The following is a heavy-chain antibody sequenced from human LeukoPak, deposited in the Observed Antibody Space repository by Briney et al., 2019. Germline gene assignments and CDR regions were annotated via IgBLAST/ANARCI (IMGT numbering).Heavy chain of an antibody. Sequence: PSETLSLTCTVSGGSISAYYWSWLRQPPGKGLEWIGYIHYSGTPNYYPSLKSRVTIALDTSQNQFSLKLNSVTAADTAVYYCARFGTSSSRFFDQWGQGTLVTVSS. CDR3: ARFGTSSSRFFDQ. CDR1: GGSISAYY. CDR2: IHYSGTP. V-gene: IGHV4-59*01. D-gene: IGHD6-6*01. J-gene: IGHJ4*02.